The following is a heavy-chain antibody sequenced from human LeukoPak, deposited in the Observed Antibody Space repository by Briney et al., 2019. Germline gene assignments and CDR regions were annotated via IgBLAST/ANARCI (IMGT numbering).Heavy chain of an antibody. CDR3: ARDRRRNCSGGSCYLNWFDP. D-gene: IGHD2-15*01. J-gene: IGHJ5*02. Sequence: ASVNVSTRVSGYTFTIYYMHWVRQAPGQGLEWMGIINPSGGSTSYAQKFQGRVTMTRDTSTSTVYMELSSLRSEDTAVYYCARDRRRNCSGGSCYLNWFDPWGQGTLVTVSS. CDR1: GYTFTIYY. CDR2: INPSGGST. V-gene: IGHV1-46*01.